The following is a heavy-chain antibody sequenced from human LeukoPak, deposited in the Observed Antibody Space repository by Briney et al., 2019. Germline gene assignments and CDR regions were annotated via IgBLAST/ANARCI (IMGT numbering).Heavy chain of an antibody. CDR3: ASARPQWPPDSLHTGRYYYYYGMDV. CDR1: GFTFSSYA. J-gene: IGHJ6*02. D-gene: IGHD6-19*01. V-gene: IGHV3-30-3*01. Sequence: GGSLRLSCAASGFTFSSYAMHWVRQAPGKGLEWVAVISYDGSNKYYADSVKGRFTISRDNSKNTLYLQMNSLRAEDTAVYYCASARPQWPPDSLHTGRYYYYYGMDVWGQGTTVTVSS. CDR2: ISYDGSNK.